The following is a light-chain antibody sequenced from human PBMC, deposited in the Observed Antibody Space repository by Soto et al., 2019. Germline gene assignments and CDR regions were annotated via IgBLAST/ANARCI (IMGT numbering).Light chain of an antibody. Sequence: ELVMAQSPARLCVYTGARAILSWRSSQSVSSSLAWYQQKPGQAPRLLIYGASTRATGIPARFSGSGSGTEFTLTIRSLQSEDFAVYYCQQYNNWPPINCGQGQRRAIK. V-gene: IGKV3-15*01. CDR1: QSVSSS. J-gene: IGKJ5*01. CDR3: QQYNNWPPIN. CDR2: GAS.